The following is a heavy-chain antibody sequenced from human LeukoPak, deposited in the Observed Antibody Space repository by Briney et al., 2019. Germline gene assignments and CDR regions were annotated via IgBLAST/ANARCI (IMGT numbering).Heavy chain of an antibody. CDR3: ARVVTTGSYFDY. J-gene: IGHJ4*02. CDR2: IYYSGST. CDR1: GGXVSSGSYY. Sequence: PSETLSLTCTVSGGXVSSGSYYWSWIRQPPGKGLEWIAYIYYSGSTNSNPSLKSRVTISVDTSKNQFSLKLSSVTAADTAVYYCARVVTTGSYFDYWGQGTLVTVSS. D-gene: IGHD4-17*01. V-gene: IGHV4-61*01.